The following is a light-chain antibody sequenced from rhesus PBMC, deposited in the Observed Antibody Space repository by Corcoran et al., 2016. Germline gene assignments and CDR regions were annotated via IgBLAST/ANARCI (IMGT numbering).Light chain of an antibody. CDR2: KAS. V-gene: IGKV1-22*01. J-gene: IGKJ2*01. Sequence: DIQMTQSPSSLSASVGDTVTITCRASQSISSWLAWYQQKPGKAPKLLIYKASSLKSGVPSRFSGSGSGTDVTLTISSRQSEDFATYYCQQYSSSPYSFGQGTKVEIK. CDR1: QSISSW. CDR3: QQYSSSPYS.